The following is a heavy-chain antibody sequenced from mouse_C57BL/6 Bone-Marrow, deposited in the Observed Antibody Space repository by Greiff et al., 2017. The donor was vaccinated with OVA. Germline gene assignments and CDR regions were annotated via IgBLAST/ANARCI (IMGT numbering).Heavy chain of an antibody. CDR1: GYTFTSHW. J-gene: IGHJ1*03. D-gene: IGHD2-1*01. CDR3: ARGYLLKGDFDV. V-gene: IGHV1-56*01. Sequence: QVHVKQSGPELVRPGASVKISCKAPGYTFTSHWMQWVRQRPGQGLEWIGEIFPGSGSTYYNEQFKGKATLTVDTSSSTAYMQLSSLTSEDSAVYFCARGYLLKGDFDVWGTGTTVTVSS. CDR2: IFPGSGST.